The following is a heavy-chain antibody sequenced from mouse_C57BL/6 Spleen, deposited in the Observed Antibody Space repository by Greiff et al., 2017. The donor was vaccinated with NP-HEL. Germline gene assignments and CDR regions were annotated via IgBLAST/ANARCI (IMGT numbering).Heavy chain of an antibody. CDR2: ISSGGDYI. CDR3: TREDYYGSSYAFDY. CDR1: GFTFSSYA. J-gene: IGHJ2*01. D-gene: IGHD1-1*01. V-gene: IGHV5-9-1*02. Sequence: EVMLVESGEGLVKPGGSLKLSCAASGFTFSSYAMSWVRQTPEKRLEWVAYISSGGDYIYYADTVKGRFTISRDNARNTLYLQMSSLKSEDTAMYYCTREDYYGSSYAFDYWGQGTTLTVSS.